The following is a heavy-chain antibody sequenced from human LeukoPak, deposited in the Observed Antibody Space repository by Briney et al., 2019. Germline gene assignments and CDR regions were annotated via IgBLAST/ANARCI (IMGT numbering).Heavy chain of an antibody. D-gene: IGHD3-22*01. CDR1: GFTFSSYA. J-gene: IGHJ4*02. CDR3: ARDGYDSSGYNGY. V-gene: IGHV3-23*01. CDR2: ISGSGGST. Sequence: PGGSLRLSCAASGFTFSSYAMSWVRQAPGKGLEWVSAISGSGGSTYYADSVKGRFTISRDNAKNSLYLQMNSLRAEDTAVYYCARDGYDSSGYNGYWGQGTLVTVSS.